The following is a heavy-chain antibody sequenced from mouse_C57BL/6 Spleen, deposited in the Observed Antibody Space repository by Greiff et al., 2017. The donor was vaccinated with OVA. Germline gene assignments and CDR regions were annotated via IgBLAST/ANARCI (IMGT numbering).Heavy chain of an antibody. V-gene: IGHV5-17*01. CDR2: ISSGSSTI. Sequence: EVKLMESGGGLVKPGGSLKLSCAASGFTFSDYGMHWVRQAPEKGLEWVAYISSGSSTIYYADTVKGRFTISRDNAKNTLFLQMTSLRSEDTAMYYCARGQNWCFDVWGTGTTVTVSS. J-gene: IGHJ1*03. CDR1: GFTFSDYG. CDR3: ARGQNWCFDV. D-gene: IGHD3-3*01.